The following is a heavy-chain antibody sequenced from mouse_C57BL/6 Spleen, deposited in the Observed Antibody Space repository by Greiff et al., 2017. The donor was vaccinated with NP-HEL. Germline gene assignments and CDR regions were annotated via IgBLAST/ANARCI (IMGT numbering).Heavy chain of an antibody. V-gene: IGHV1-20*01. Sequence: VQLQQSGPELVKPGDSVKISCKASGYSFTGYFMNWVMQSHGKSLEWIGRINPYNGDTFYNQKFKGKATLTVDKSSSTAHMELRSLTSEDSAVYYCERNGSSYDWYFDVWGTGTTVTVSS. CDR1: GYSFTGYF. CDR2: INPYNGDT. J-gene: IGHJ1*03. D-gene: IGHD1-1*01. CDR3: ERNGSSYDWYFDV.